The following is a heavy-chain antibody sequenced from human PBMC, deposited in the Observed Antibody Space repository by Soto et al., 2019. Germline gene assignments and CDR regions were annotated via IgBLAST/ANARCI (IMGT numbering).Heavy chain of an antibody. CDR3: AKARCTGNSCYVPDY. J-gene: IGHJ4*01. V-gene: IGHV3-23*01. D-gene: IGHD2-8*02. CDR1: GFTVNSYT. Sequence: GGSLRLSCSASGFTVNSYTMAWVRPAPGKGLEWVSSISGSGGSPSYADSVQGRFTISRDNSRNTISLQMNSLRAEDTATYYCAKARCTGNSCYVPDYWGHGSLVTVSS. CDR2: ISGSGGSP.